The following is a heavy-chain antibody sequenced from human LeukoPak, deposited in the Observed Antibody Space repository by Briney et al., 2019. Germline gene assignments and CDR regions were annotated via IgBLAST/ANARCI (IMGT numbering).Heavy chain of an antibody. D-gene: IGHD3-22*01. CDR1: GGSISSSSYH. V-gene: IGHV4-39*02. Sequence: SETLSLTCTVSGGSISSSSYHWGWIRQPPGTGLEWIGSIYYSGSTYYNPSLKSRVTISVDTSKNHFSLKLSSVTAADTAVYYCARTYYYDSSGPFYWGQGTLVTVSS. CDR3: ARTYYYDSSGPFY. CDR2: IYYSGST. J-gene: IGHJ4*02.